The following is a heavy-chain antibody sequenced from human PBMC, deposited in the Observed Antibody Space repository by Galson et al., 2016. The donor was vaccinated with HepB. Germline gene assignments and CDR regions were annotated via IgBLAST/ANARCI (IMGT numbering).Heavy chain of an antibody. Sequence: SLRLSCAASGFTFSNYWMSWVRQAPGKGLEWVANIKQDGSEQYYVDSVKGRFTISRDNAKNSLYLQMNSLRVEDTAVYYCARARSWGGYYFDNWGQGTLVTVSS. V-gene: IGHV3-7*05. CDR1: GFTFSNYW. D-gene: IGHD3-16*01. CDR3: ARARSWGGYYFDN. CDR2: IKQDGSEQ. J-gene: IGHJ4*02.